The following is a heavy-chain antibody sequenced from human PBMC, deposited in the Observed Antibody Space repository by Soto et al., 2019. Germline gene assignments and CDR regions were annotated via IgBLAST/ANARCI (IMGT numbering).Heavy chain of an antibody. CDR1: GGSFSGYY. CDR2: INHSGST. D-gene: IGHD7-27*01. J-gene: IGHJ4*02. V-gene: IGHV4-34*01. Sequence: SETLSLTCAVYGGSFSGYYWSWIRQPPGKGLEWIGEINHSGSTNYNPSLKSRVTISVDTSKNQFSLKLSSVTAADTAVYYCASRRPSQEHTGAASAFDYWGQGTLVTVSS. CDR3: ASRRPSQEHTGAASAFDY.